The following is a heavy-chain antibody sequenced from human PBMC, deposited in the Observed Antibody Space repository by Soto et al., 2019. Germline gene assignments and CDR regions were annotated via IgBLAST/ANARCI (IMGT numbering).Heavy chain of an antibody. CDR3: ARGGNPSFLFDY. V-gene: IGHV3-23*01. D-gene: IGHD3-10*01. J-gene: IGHJ4*02. CDR2: ISGTGART. Sequence: GGSLRLSCAASGFKSVDYAMGWVRQAPGKGLEWVAAISGTGARTFYDDSVKGRFTISRDNSRSTLYLQMNSLRAEDTAVYYCARGGNPSFLFDYWGQGTLVTVSS. CDR1: GFKSVDYA.